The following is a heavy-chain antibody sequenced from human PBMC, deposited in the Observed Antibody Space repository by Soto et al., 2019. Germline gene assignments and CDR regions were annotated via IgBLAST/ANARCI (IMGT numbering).Heavy chain of an antibody. J-gene: IGHJ4*02. CDR1: GFIFSDYA. D-gene: IGHD6-13*01. CDR2: ISYGGDNK. CDR3: AKARHSTSWYGVEADF. V-gene: IGHV3-30*09. Sequence: QVQLVESGGGVVQPGRSLILSCAASGFIFSDYAMHWVRQAPGKGLEWVAVISYGGDNKYYADSVRGRFAISRDNLKNTLYLQMNSLNPEDTAVYHCAKARHSTSWYGVEADFWGQGTLVTVSS.